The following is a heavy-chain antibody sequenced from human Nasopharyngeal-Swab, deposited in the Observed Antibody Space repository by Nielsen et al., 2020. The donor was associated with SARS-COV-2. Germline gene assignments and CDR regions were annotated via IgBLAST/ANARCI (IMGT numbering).Heavy chain of an antibody. CDR2: INPSGGST. CDR3: ARGSRLSTVTTGDYFDY. D-gene: IGHD4-17*01. V-gene: IGHV1-46*01. J-gene: IGHJ4*02. Sequence: ASVKVSCKASGYTFTGYYMHWVRQAPGQGLEWMGIINPSGGSTSYAQKFQGRVTMTRDTSTSTVYMELGSLRSEDTAVYYCARGSRLSTVTTGDYFDYWGQGTLVTVSS. CDR1: GYTFTGYY.